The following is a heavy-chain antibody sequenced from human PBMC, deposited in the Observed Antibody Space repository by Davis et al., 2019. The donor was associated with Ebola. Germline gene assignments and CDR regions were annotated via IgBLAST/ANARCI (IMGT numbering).Heavy chain of an antibody. D-gene: IGHD3-3*01. CDR1: GFTFSSYW. V-gene: IGHV3-7*01. J-gene: IGHJ6*04. Sequence: PGGSLRLSCAASGFTFSSYWMSWVRQAPGKGLEWVANIKQDGSEKYYVDSVKGRFTISRDNAKNSLYLQMNSLRAEDTAVYYCARLRHLRFLEWFEAMDVWGKGTTVTVSS. CDR2: IKQDGSEK. CDR3: ARLRHLRFLEWFEAMDV.